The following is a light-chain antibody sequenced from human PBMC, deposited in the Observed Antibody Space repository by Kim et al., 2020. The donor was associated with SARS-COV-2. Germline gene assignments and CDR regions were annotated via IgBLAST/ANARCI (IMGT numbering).Light chain of an antibody. J-gene: IGLJ2*01. V-gene: IGLV3-19*01. CDR1: CLRSYY. CDR3: QSRDSGGNVV. Sequence: SSELTQDPAVSVALGQTVRITCQGDCLRSYYAAWYQQKPRQAPVLVIYARNNRPSGIPDRFSGSASGNTASLTISGAQAEDEADFYCQSRDSGGNVVFGGGTKVTVL. CDR2: ARN.